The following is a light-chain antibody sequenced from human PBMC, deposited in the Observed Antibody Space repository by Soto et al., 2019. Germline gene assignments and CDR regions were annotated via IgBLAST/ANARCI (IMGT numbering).Light chain of an antibody. CDR3: QQVNSYPRG. Sequence: DIQMSQSPSSLSASVGDRVTITCRASQSINTYLNWYQQKPGKAPKCLIYAASSLQSGVPSRFSGSGSGTDFTLTISSLQREDFATYYCQQVNSYPRGFGQGTKVDI. CDR1: QSINTY. J-gene: IGKJ1*01. CDR2: AAS. V-gene: IGKV1-39*01.